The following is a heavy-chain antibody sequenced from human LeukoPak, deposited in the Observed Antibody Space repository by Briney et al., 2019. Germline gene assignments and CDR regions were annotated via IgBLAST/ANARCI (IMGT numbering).Heavy chain of an antibody. Sequence: SSVKVSCKASGCTYSSYPSSWVRQGPGQGLEWVGRIIAIFDTTNYAQKFQDRVTITADKSTSTAYMELSSLRSEDTAVYYCARVVGLTGYSSSWYSGYYYDMDVWGKGTTVTVSS. J-gene: IGHJ6*03. D-gene: IGHD6-13*01. CDR3: ARVVGLTGYSSSWYSGYYYDMDV. V-gene: IGHV1-69*06. CDR1: GCTYSSYP. CDR2: IIAIFDTT.